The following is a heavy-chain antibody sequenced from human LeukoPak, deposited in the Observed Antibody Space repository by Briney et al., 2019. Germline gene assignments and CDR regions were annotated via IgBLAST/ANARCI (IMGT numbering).Heavy chain of an antibody. CDR2: IYNSGST. CDR1: GGSVSSDTYY. J-gene: IGHJ6*02. Sequence: SETLSLTCTVSGGSVSSDTYYWSWIRQPPGKGLEWIGYIYNSGSTNYNPSLKSRVTISVDTSKNQFSLKLSSVTAADTAVYYCARTMGHGSSWYYGMDVWGQGTTVTVSS. CDR3: ARTMGHGSSWYYGMDV. V-gene: IGHV4-61*01. D-gene: IGHD6-13*01.